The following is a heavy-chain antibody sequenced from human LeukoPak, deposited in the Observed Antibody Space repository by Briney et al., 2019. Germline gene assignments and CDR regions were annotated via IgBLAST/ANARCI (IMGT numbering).Heavy chain of an antibody. CDR1: GFTFSSYS. J-gene: IGHJ3*02. Sequence: PGGSLRLSCAASGFTFSSYSMNWVRQAPGKGLEWVSSISSSSSYIYYAHTVKGRFTISADNAKNSLYLEMNSLRSDDTAVYYCASDGGTRWMVLGGAFDIWGQGTMVTVSS. D-gene: IGHD6-19*01. V-gene: IGHV3-21*01. CDR3: ASDGGTRWMVLGGAFDI. CDR2: ISSSSSYI.